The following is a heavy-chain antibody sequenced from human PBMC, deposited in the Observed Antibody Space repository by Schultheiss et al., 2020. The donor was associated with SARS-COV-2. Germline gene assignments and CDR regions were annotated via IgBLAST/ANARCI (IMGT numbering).Heavy chain of an antibody. CDR2: IYYSGST. V-gene: IGHV4-31*03. CDR3: ARDLWPIAAAGFDY. J-gene: IGHJ4*02. CDR1: GGSISSGGYY. Sequence: SETLSLTCTVSGGSISSGGYYWSWIRQHPGKGLEWIGYIYYSGSTYYNPSLKSRVTISVDTSKNQFSLKLSSVTAADTAVYYCARDLWPIAAAGFDYWGQGTLVTVFS. D-gene: IGHD6-13*01.